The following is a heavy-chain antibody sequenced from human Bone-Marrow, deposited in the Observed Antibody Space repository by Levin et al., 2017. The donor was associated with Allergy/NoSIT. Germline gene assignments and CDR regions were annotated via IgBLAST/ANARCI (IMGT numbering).Heavy chain of an antibody. V-gene: IGHV4-59*01. CDR1: GNYISSYS. Sequence: SETLSLTCTVSGNYISSYSWSWIRQPPGKGLEWIGYIYSTGSTNYNPSLKSRVTISVDTSKNQFSLRLTSVTAADTAVYYCARERDYDSGTYAEGGFDYWGQGTLVTVSS. J-gene: IGHJ4*02. CDR2: IYSTGST. D-gene: IGHD3-10*01. CDR3: ARERDYDSGTYAEGGFDY.